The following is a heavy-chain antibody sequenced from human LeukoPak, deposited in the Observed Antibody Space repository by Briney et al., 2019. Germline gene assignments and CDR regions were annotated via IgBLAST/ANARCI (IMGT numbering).Heavy chain of an antibody. V-gene: IGHV3-23*01. CDR2: ISGSGGST. CDR1: GFTFGTFSSYA. Sequence: GGSLRLSCAASGFTFGTFSSYAMSWVRQAPGKGLEWVSGISGSGGSTYYADSVKGRFTISRDNPRNTLYLQMDSLRAEDTAVYYCARAALYADYAYGLDVWGQGTTVTVSS. J-gene: IGHJ6*02. D-gene: IGHD3-16*01. CDR3: ARAALYADYAYGLDV.